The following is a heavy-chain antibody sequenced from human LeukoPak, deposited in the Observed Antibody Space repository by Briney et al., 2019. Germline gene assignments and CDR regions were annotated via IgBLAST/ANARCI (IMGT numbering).Heavy chain of an antibody. CDR2: IYSGGST. CDR3: ARGKQYYYDSSGTSFGSFDV. Sequence: GGSLRLSCAASGFTVSSNYMSWVRQAPGKGLEWVSVIYSGGSTYYADSVKGRFTISRDNAKNTLYLQMNSLRAEDTAVYYCARGKQYYYDSSGTSFGSFDVWGQGTMVTVSS. D-gene: IGHD3-22*01. V-gene: IGHV3-53*01. J-gene: IGHJ3*01. CDR1: GFTVSSNY.